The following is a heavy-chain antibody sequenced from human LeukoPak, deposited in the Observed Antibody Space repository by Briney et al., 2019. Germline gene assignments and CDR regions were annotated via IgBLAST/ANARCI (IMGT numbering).Heavy chain of an antibody. CDR2: ISSSSSTI. J-gene: IGHJ4*02. D-gene: IGHD1-26*01. Sequence: PGGSLLLSCASSGFTFRSYSMDWGRPAPGEGVEGVSFISSSSSTIYYAASVKGRFTISRDNAKNSLYLQMNSLRAEDTAVYYCARDRGVSYSAIDYWGQGTLVTVSS. V-gene: IGHV3-48*04. CDR1: GFTFRSYS. CDR3: ARDRGVSYSAIDY.